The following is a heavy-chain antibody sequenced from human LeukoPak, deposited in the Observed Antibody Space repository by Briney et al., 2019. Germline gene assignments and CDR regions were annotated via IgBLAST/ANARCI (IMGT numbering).Heavy chain of an antibody. CDR1: EFIFSGYW. CDR2: IKQDGSEK. Sequence: LSGGSLRLSCAASEFIFSGYWMNWVRQAPGKGLEWVANIKQDGSEKQYVDSVRGRFTISRDNAKNSLYLQMNSLRVEDTAVYYCARDGSVGAADYWGQGALVTVSS. CDR3: ARDGSVGAADY. V-gene: IGHV3-7*01. D-gene: IGHD6-13*01. J-gene: IGHJ4*02.